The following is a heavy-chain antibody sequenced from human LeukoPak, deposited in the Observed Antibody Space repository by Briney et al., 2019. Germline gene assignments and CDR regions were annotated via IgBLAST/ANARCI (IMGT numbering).Heavy chain of an antibody. CDR1: GFTFSDYY. CDR2: ISSSGSTI. V-gene: IGHV3-11*04. D-gene: IGHD5-18*01. CDR3: ARDLLRRRTWVQLWQKEVESYAFDI. J-gene: IGHJ3*02. Sequence: GGSLRLSCAASGFTFSDYYMSWIRQAPGKGLEWVSYISSSGSTIYYADSVKGRFTISRDNAKNSLYLQMNSLRAEDTAVYYCARDLLRRRTWVQLWQKEVESYAFDIWGQGTMVTVSS.